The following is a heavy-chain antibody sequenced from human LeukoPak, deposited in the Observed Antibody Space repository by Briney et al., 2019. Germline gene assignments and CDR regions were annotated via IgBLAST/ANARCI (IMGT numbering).Heavy chain of an antibody. D-gene: IGHD2-2*01. CDR3: ASVVVPAAMRDYGNWYFDL. J-gene: IGHJ2*01. V-gene: IGHV4-34*01. CDR2: INHSGST. CDR1: GGSFSGYY. Sequence: PSETLSLTCAVYGGSFSGYYWSWIRQPPGKGLEWIGEINHSGSTNYNPSLKSRVTISVDTSKNQFSLKLSSVTAADTAVYYCASVVVPAAMRDYGNWYFDLWGRGTLVTVSS.